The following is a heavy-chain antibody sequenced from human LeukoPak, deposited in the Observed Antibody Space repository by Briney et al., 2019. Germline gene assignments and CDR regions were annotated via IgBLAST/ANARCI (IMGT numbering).Heavy chain of an antibody. CDR2: IYTSGST. CDR3: TRSQDFLQWPYYMDV. Sequence: SETLSLTCIVSGGSISSYYWSWIRQSPGKGLEWIGRIYTSGSTNYNPSLKSRVTISIDTSKNQFSLKLSSVTAADTAVYYCTRSQDFLQWPYYMDVWGKGTTVTVSS. D-gene: IGHD3-3*01. CDR1: GGSISSYY. V-gene: IGHV4-4*08. J-gene: IGHJ6*03.